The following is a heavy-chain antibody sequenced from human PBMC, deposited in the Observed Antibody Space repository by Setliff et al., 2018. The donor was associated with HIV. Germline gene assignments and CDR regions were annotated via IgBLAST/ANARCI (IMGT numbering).Heavy chain of an antibody. CDR1: GFKFSSYW. D-gene: IGHD3-9*01. CDR3: ARGDQTGYYRTYFYYMDL. Sequence: GGSLRLSCAVSGFKFSSYWMHWVRQAPGKGLVWVSRTNTDGSSTNYADSVKGRFTMSRDNAKNTLRLQMNSLRAEDTALYYCARGDQTGYYRTYFYYMDLWGKGTTVTVSS. J-gene: IGHJ6*03. CDR2: TNTDGSST. V-gene: IGHV3-74*01.